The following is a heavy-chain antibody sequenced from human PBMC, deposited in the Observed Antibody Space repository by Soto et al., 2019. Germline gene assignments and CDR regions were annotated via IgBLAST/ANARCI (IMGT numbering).Heavy chain of an antibody. J-gene: IGHJ4*02. D-gene: IGHD2-2*01. V-gene: IGHV3-23*01. Sequence: PGGSLILSCAASGFTFSSYAMSWVRQAPGKGLEWVSAISGSGGSTYYADSVKGRFTISRDNSKNTLYLQMNSLRAEDTAVYYCAKRLLTLGYCSSTSCYEYDYWGQGTLVTVSS. CDR3: AKRLLTLGYCSSTSCYEYDY. CDR1: GFTFSSYA. CDR2: ISGSGGST.